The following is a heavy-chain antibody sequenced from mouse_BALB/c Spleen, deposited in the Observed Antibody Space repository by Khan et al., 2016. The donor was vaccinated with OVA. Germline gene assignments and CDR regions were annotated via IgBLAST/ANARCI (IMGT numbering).Heavy chain of an antibody. D-gene: IGHD2-1*01. CDR3: ARISTYWYADV. CDR2: INTYTGEP. CDR1: GYTFTNYG. Sequence: QIQLVQSGPELKKPGETVKISCKASGYTFTNYGMNWVKQAPGKGLKWMGWINTYTGEPTYADDFKGRFVFSLETSASTAYLQISKLKNEDMTTYACARISTYWYADVWGAGNTVTVSS. V-gene: IGHV9-1*02. J-gene: IGHJ1*01.